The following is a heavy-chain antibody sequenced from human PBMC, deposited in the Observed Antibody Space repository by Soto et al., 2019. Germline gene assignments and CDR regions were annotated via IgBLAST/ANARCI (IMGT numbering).Heavy chain of an antibody. Sequence: SESLSLTCTISIGSISTRYYYWSWIRQHPGKGLEWIGYIYYSGNTNYNPSLESRVTISVDTSKNKFSLKLSSVTAAETAVYYCVRSPENYSGSGSYFYDSWGQGTLVTVSS. D-gene: IGHD3-10*01. CDR3: VRSPENYSGSGSYFYDS. CDR2: IYYSGNT. CDR1: IGSISTRYYY. J-gene: IGHJ4*02. V-gene: IGHV4-31*03.